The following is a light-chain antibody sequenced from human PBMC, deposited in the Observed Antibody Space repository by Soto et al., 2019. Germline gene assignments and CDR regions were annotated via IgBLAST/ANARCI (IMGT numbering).Light chain of an antibody. J-gene: IGLJ1*01. Sequence: QSVLTQAASGSGAHGRSITISYVGTSSDIGDYNYVSWYQQHPGKVPKVIIYDVSNRPSGVSYRFSGTKSGNTASLTVSGLQAEDEADYYCCSYTRSGTLIFGTGTKVTVL. CDR3: CSYTRSGTLI. V-gene: IGLV2-14*01. CDR1: SSDIGDYNY. CDR2: DVS.